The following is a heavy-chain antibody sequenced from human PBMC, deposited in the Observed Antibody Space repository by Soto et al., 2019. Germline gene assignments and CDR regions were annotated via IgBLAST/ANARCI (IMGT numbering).Heavy chain of an antibody. J-gene: IGHJ1*01. CDR1: GFTFSSYA. D-gene: IGHD3-10*01. CDR2: FSVSGGST. CDR3: AHSPMVRGVIITLAEYFQH. V-gene: IGHV3-23*01. Sequence: GSLRLSCAASGFTFSSYAMSWVRQAPGKGLEWVSAFSVSGGSTSYSPFLKSRLTITKDTSKNQVFLTMPNMDFVDTATFYCAHSPMVRGVIITLAEYFQHWGQGTLVTVSS.